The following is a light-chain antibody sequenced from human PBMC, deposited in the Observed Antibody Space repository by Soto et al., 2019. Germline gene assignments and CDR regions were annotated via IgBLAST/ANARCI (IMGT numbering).Light chain of an antibody. CDR1: QSISSW. Sequence: DIQMTQSPSTLSASVGDRVTITCRASQSISSWLAWYQQKPGKAPKLLIYKASSLESGVPSRFSGSGSGTGSTVTISSLQPDDFATYYCQQYNSLWTFGQGTKVEIK. CDR3: QQYNSLWT. CDR2: KAS. J-gene: IGKJ1*01. V-gene: IGKV1-5*03.